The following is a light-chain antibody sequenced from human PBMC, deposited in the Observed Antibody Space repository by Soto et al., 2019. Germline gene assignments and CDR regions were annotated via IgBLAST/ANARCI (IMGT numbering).Light chain of an antibody. J-gene: IGKJ3*01. CDR1: QTVSSNY. CDR2: SAS. CDR3: QQYVGSPFT. Sequence: EGVLTQFPGTLSLSPGERATLSCRTSQTVSSNYLAWYQHKPGQAPRLLIYSASSRATGIPDRFSGSGSGTDFTLTITRLEREDFAVYYCQQYVGSPFTFGPGTKVDIK. V-gene: IGKV3-20*01.